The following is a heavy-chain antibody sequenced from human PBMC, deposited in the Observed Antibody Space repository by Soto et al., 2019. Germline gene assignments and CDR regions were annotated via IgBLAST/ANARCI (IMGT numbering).Heavy chain of an antibody. CDR2: IYSSGTA. J-gene: IGHJ5*02. D-gene: IGHD3-16*01. Sequence: QVQLQESGPGLVKPSQTLSLTCTVSAGYISSGNYYCSWIRQPPGKGLEWIGHIYSSGTAFYNPSLNSRVTISVDASKNQFSLQLTSVTAADTGIYYCASRQQQVSLGESWGQGALVTVSS. V-gene: IGHV4-30-4*01. CDR3: ASRQQQVSLGES. CDR1: AGYISSGNYY.